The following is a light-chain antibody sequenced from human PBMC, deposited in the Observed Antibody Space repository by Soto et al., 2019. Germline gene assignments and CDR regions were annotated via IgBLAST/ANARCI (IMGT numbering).Light chain of an antibody. Sequence: DIQMTQTPSTLSASVGDRVTITCRASQSISRWLAWHQQKPGKAPNLLIYDASSLQSGVSSRFSGNGSETEFTLTISSLQPDDFTTFYCQQYKDYTWTFGQGTKVDIK. CDR1: QSISRW. V-gene: IGKV1-5*01. CDR3: QQYKDYTWT. J-gene: IGKJ1*01. CDR2: DAS.